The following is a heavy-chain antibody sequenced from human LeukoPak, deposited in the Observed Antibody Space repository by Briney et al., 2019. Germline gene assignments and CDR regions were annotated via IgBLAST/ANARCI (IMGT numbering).Heavy chain of an antibody. CDR2: ISAYNGNT. V-gene: IGHV1-18*01. CDR1: GYTFTSYG. D-gene: IGHD3-22*01. CDR3: ARHGTSYYYDSSGYYPVDY. J-gene: IGHJ4*02. Sequence: GASVKVSCKASGYTFTSYGISWVRQAPGQGLGWMGWISAYNGNTNYAQKLLGRVTMTTDTSTSTAYMELRSLRSDDTAVYYCARHGTSYYYDSSGYYPVDYWGQGTLVTVSS.